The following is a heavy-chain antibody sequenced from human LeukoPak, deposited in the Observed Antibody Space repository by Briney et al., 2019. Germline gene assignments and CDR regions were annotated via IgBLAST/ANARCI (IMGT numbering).Heavy chain of an antibody. CDR3: ARGGAARPNY. V-gene: IGHV3-48*01. D-gene: IGHD6-6*01. CDR2: INLNSRTI. Sequence: GGSLRLSCAASGFTFSTYGMNWVRQAPGKGLEWVSYINLNSRTIDYADSVRGRFTISRDNAKSSLYLQMNSLRAEDTAVYYCARGGAARPNYWGQGTLVTVFS. CDR1: GFTFSTYG. J-gene: IGHJ4*02.